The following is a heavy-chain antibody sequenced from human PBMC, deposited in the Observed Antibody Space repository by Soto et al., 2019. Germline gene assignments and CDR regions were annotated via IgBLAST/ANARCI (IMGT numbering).Heavy chain of an antibody. CDR3: VKGVERRGFRYFDY. J-gene: IGHJ4*02. D-gene: IGHD1-1*01. V-gene: IGHV1-69*13. Sequence: GASVKVSCKASGGTFSSYGISWVRQAPGQGLEWMGGIIPIFGTANYAQKFQGRVTITADESTSTAYMELSSLRSEDTAVYYCVKGVERRGFRYFDYWGQGTLVTVSS. CDR2: IIPIFGTA. CDR1: GGTFSSYG.